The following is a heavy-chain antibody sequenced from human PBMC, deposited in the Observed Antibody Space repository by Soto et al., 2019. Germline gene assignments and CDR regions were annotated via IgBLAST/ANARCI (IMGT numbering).Heavy chain of an antibody. Sequence: QVQLQESGPGLVKPSQTLSLTCTVSGDSISTVNYWWSWIRQSPDMGLEWIGHIYDGENTYKNPSLESRVTLSVDTSKNQLSLTLSSVSAAHTAVYYCARGPSGDKIDSWGQGTLVTVSS. CDR1: GDSISTVNYW. J-gene: IGHJ4*02. CDR2: IYDGENT. V-gene: IGHV4-30-4*01. D-gene: IGHD7-27*01. CDR3: ARGPSGDKIDS.